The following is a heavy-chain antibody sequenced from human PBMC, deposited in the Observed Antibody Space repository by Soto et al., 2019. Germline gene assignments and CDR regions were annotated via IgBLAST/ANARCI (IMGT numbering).Heavy chain of an antibody. CDR3: AREMATTFDY. J-gene: IGHJ4*02. CDR1: GFTFSSYA. D-gene: IGHD5-12*01. Sequence: GGSLRLSCAASGFTFSSYAMHWVRQAPGKGLEWVAVISYDGSNKYYADSVKGRFTISRDNSKNTLYLQMNSLRAEDTAVYYCAREMATTFDYWGQGTLVTVLL. CDR2: ISYDGSNK. V-gene: IGHV3-30-3*01.